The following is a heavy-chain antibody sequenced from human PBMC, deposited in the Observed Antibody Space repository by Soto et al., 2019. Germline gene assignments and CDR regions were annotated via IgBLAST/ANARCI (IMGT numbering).Heavy chain of an antibody. J-gene: IGHJ5*02. D-gene: IGHD1-20*01. Sequence: SETLSLTCPVSGGSISSYCWSWIRQPPGKGLEWIGYIYYSGSTYYNPSLKSRVTISVDTSNNQFSLKLSSVTAADTAVYYCAREGGGNWNTEGWFDPWGQGTLVTVSS. CDR3: AREGGGNWNTEGWFDP. CDR2: IYYSGST. CDR1: GGSISSYC. V-gene: IGHV4-59*12.